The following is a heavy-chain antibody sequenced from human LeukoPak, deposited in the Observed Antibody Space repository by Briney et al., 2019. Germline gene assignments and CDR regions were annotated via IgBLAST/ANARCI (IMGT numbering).Heavy chain of an antibody. J-gene: IGHJ4*02. D-gene: IGHD3-10*01. V-gene: IGHV1-2*02. CDR1: GYTFTGYY. CDR3: ARERITMVRGVRTLFDY. CDR2: INPNSGGT. Sequence: ASVKVSCKASGYTFTGYYMHWVRQAPGQGLEWMGWINPNSGGTNYAQKFQGRVTMTRDTSISTAYMELSRLRSGDTAVYYCARERITMVRGVRTLFDYWGQGTLVTISS.